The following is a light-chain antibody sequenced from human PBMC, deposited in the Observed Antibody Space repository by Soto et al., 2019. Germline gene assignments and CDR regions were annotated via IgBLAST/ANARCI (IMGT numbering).Light chain of an antibody. V-gene: IGKV3-11*01. CDR3: QQRSNWPTIT. CDR2: DAS. J-gene: IGKJ5*01. Sequence: EIVLTQSPATLSLSPGERDTLSCRASQSVSSYLARYQQKPGQAPRLLIYDASNRATGIPARFSGSGSGTDFTLTISSLEPEDFAVYYCQQRSNWPTITFGQGTRLEIK. CDR1: QSVSSY.